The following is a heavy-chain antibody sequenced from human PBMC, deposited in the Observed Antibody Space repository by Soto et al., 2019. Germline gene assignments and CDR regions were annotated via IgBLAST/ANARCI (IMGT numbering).Heavy chain of an antibody. J-gene: IGHJ4*02. CDR1: GFTFSSYA. CDR3: ARGSFGSPDFDY. D-gene: IGHD3-10*01. CDR2: ISYDGSNK. V-gene: IGHV3-30-3*01. Sequence: QVQLVESGGGVVQPGRSRRLSCAASGFTFSSYAMHWVRQAPGKGLEWVAVISYDGSNKYYADSVKGRFTISRDNSKNTLYLQMNSLRAEDTAVYYCARGSFGSPDFDYWGQGTLVTVSS.